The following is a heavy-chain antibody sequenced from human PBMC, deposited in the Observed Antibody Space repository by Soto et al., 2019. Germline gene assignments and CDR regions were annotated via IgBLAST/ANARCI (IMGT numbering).Heavy chain of an antibody. CDR1: GFSLSTTGVG. Sequence: QSGPTLVEPTQTLTLTCTFSGFSLSTTGVGVGWIRQPPGKGLEWLALIYWNDDKRYSPSLKSRLTITKDTSKDQVVLTMTNMDPVDTATYYCAHTPMVRGVYWGFGDYWGQGTLVTVSS. D-gene: IGHD3-10*01. CDR3: AHTPMVRGVYWGFGDY. J-gene: IGHJ4*02. CDR2: IYWNDDK. V-gene: IGHV2-5*01.